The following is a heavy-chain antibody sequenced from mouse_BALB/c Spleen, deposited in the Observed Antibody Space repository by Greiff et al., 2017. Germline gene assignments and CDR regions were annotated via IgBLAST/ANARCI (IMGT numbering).Heavy chain of an antibody. V-gene: IGHV1-61*01. CDR3: ARVRYGYYFDY. D-gene: IGHD2-14*01. CDR2: IDPSDSET. Sequence: QVQLQQSGTVLARPGASVKMSCKASGYTFTSYWMNWVKQRPGQGLEWIGMIDPSDSETHYNQMFKDKATLTVDKSSSTAYMQLSSLTSEDSAVYYCARVRYGYYFDYWGQGTTLTVSS. J-gene: IGHJ2*01. CDR1: GYTFTSYW.